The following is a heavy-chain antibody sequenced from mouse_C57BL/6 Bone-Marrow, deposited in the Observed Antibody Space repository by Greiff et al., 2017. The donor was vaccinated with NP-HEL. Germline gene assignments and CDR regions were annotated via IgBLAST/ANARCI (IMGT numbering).Heavy chain of an antibody. CDR2: ISNGGGST. Sequence: EVKLVESGGGLVQPGGSLKLSCAASGFTFSDYYMYWVRQTPEKRLEWVAYISNGGGSTYYPDTVKGRFTISRDNAKNTLYLQMSRLKSEDTAMYYCARRGYYGNYFIFDYWGQGTTLTVSS. CDR3: ARRGYYGNYFIFDY. D-gene: IGHD2-1*01. V-gene: IGHV5-12*01. J-gene: IGHJ2*01. CDR1: GFTFSDYY.